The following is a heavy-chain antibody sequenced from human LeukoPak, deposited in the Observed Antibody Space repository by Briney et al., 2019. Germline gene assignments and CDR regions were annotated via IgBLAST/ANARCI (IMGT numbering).Heavy chain of an antibody. CDR1: GGSISSYY. Sequence: SETLSLTCTVSGGSISSYYWSWIRQPPGKGLEWIGYIYYSGSTNYNPSLKSRVTISVDTSKNQFSLKLSSVTAADTAVYYCAREGLGYDSSGPPGDWGQGTLVTVSS. J-gene: IGHJ4*02. D-gene: IGHD3-22*01. CDR3: AREGLGYDSSGPPGD. CDR2: IYYSGST. V-gene: IGHV4-59*01.